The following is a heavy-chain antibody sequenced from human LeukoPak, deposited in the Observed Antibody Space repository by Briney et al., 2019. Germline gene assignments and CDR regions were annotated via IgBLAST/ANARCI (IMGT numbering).Heavy chain of an antibody. CDR1: GFTFSGSA. V-gene: IGHV3-73*01. CDR2: IRSKANSYAT. J-gene: IGHJ4*02. Sequence: GGSLRLSCAASGFTFSGSAMHWVRQASGKGLEWVGRIRSKANSYATAYAASVKGRFTISRDDSKNTAYLQMNSLKTEDTAVYYCTSRIDSLGYWGQGTLVTVSS. D-gene: IGHD3-9*01. CDR3: TSRIDSLGY.